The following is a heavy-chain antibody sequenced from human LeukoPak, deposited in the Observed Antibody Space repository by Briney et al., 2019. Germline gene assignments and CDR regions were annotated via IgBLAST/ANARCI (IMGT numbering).Heavy chain of an antibody. Sequence: SVKVSCKASGGTFSSYAISWVRQAPGQGLEWMGRIIPILSIANYAQKFQGRVTITADKSTSTAYMELSSLRSEDTAVYYCARGFKFGSGWYYFDYWGQGTLVTVSS. CDR3: ARGFKFGSGWYYFDY. CDR1: GGTFSSYA. D-gene: IGHD6-19*01. J-gene: IGHJ4*02. CDR2: IIPILSIA. V-gene: IGHV1-69*04.